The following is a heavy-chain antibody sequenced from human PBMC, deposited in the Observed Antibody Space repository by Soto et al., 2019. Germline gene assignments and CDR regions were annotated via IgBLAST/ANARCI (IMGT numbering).Heavy chain of an antibody. CDR2: ISAYNGNT. CDR1: GYTFTSYG. CDR3: ARAPIFYGSGSYDNWFDP. V-gene: IGHV1-18*04. D-gene: IGHD3-10*01. Sequence: GASVKVSCKASGYTFTSYGISWVRQAPGQGLEWMGWISAYNGNTNYAQKLQGRVTMTTDTSTSTAYMELRSLRSDDTAVYYCARAPIFYGSGSYDNWFDPWGQGTLVTVSS. J-gene: IGHJ5*02.